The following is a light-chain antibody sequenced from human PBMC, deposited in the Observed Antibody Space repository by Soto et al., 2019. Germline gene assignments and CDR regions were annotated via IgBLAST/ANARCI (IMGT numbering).Light chain of an antibody. CDR1: QSIRSW. V-gene: IGKV1-5*03. CDR3: QQYASYWT. J-gene: IGKJ1*01. CDR2: KAS. Sequence: IHMTQSPSTLSASEGERVTITCRASQSIRSWLAWYQQKPGKAPKLLIYKASSLESGVPSRFSGSGSGTEFTLTISSLQPDDFATYYCQQYASYWTFGQGTKVDIK.